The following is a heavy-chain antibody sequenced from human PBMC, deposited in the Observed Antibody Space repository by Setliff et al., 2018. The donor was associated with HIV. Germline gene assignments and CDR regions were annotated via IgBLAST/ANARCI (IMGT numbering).Heavy chain of an antibody. CDR3: ARPPATWYYYDSSGYNDAFDI. CDR1: GGSISSSSYY. D-gene: IGHD3-22*01. V-gene: IGHV4-39*01. CDR2: IYYSGST. J-gene: IGHJ3*02. Sequence: PSETLSLTCTVSGGSISSSSYYWGWIRQPPGKGLEWIGSIYYSGSTYYNPSLKSRVTLSVDTSKNQFSLKLSSVTAADTAVYYCARPPATWYYYDSSGYNDAFDIWGQGTMVTVSS.